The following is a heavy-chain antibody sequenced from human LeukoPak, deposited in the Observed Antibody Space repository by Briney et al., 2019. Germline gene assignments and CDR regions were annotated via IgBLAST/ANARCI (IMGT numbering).Heavy chain of an antibody. Sequence: GGSLRLSCAASGFTFSDYYMSWIRQAPGKGLEWVSYISTYTKDADSVKGRFTISRENAKNSLYLQVNSLRVEDTAVYYCARAAGYQLLIGAQYYFDYWGQGTLVTVSS. CDR3: ARAAGYQLLIGAQYYFDY. J-gene: IGHJ4*02. CDR1: GFTFSDYY. CDR2: ISTYT. D-gene: IGHD2-2*01. V-gene: IGHV3-11*05.